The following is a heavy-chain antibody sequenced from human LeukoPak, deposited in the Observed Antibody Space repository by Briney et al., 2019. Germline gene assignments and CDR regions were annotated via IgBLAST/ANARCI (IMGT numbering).Heavy chain of an antibody. CDR2: ISSSSSYI. V-gene: IGHV3-21*01. CDR3: ARSPSGYDYFGY. Sequence: KSGGSLRLSCAASGFTFSSHSMNWVRQAPGKGLEWVSFISSSSSYIYYGDSVKGRFTISRDNAKNALFLQMNSLRAEDTAVYYCARSPSGYDYFGYWGQGTLVTVSS. CDR1: GFTFSSHS. J-gene: IGHJ4*02. D-gene: IGHD5-12*01.